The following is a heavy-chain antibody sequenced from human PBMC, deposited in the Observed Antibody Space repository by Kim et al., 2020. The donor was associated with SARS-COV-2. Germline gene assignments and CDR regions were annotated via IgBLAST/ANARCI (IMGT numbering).Heavy chain of an antibody. CDR3: AKGQVVYAIFASGLDY. V-gene: IGHV3-23*01. D-gene: IGHD2-8*02. Sequence: SEKCRFTISRDNSKNTLYLQMNSLRAEDTAVYYCAKGQVVYAIFASGLDYWGQGTLVTVSS. J-gene: IGHJ4*02.